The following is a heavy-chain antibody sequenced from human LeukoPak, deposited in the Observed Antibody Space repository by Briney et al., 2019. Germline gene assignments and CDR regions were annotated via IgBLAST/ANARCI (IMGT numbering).Heavy chain of an antibody. CDR1: GLTFSSYI. CDR2: ISSSSII. V-gene: IGHV3-48*02. Sequence: PGGSLRLSCAASGLTFSSYIMNWVRQAPGKGLEWVSYISSSSIISYADSVKGRFTISRDNAKNSLYLQMNSLRDEDTAVYYCARTVIAVAANWFDPWGQGTLVTVSS. CDR3: ARTVIAVAANWFDP. D-gene: IGHD6-19*01. J-gene: IGHJ5*02.